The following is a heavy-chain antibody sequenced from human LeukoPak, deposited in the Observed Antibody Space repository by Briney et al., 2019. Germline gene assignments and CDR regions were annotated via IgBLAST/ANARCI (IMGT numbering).Heavy chain of an antibody. D-gene: IGHD3-10*01. CDR3: ARQISVGDFDY. CDR2: IYPGDSDT. CDR1: GYRFTSYW. J-gene: IGHJ4*02. Sequence: GGSPEISCKGSGYRFTSYWIGWVRPVPGKGLEWMGIIYPGDSDTRYSPSFQGQVTISADKSISTAYLQWSSLKASDTAMYYCARQISVGDFDYWGQGTLVTVSS. V-gene: IGHV5-51*01.